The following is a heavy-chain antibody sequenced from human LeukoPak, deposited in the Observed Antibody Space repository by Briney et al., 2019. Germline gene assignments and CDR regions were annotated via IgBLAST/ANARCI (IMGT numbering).Heavy chain of an antibody. Sequence: SETLSLTCAVYGGSFSGYYWSWIRQPPGKGLEWIGEINHSGSTNYNLSLKSRVTISVDTSKNQFSLKLSSVTAADTAVYYCARGRGESSSWYYFDYWGQGTLVTVSS. V-gene: IGHV4-34*01. CDR1: GGSFSGYY. D-gene: IGHD6-13*01. J-gene: IGHJ4*02. CDR3: ARGRGESSSWYYFDY. CDR2: INHSGST.